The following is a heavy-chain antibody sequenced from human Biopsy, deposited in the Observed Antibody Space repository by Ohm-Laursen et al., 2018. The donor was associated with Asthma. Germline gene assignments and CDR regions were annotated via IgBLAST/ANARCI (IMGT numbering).Heavy chain of an antibody. CDR3: ARNLPGYTYGPFED. CDR1: GGSVSSGSYY. V-gene: IGHV4-61*01. Sequence: SDTLSLTCTVSGGSVSSGSYYWSWIRQPPGKGLAWVSYISYSGSTDYNPSLKSRLTISMDTSKNQFSLKLSSVTAADTAVYFCARNLPGYTYGPFEDWGQGTLVTVSS. J-gene: IGHJ4*02. CDR2: ISYSGST. D-gene: IGHD5-18*01.